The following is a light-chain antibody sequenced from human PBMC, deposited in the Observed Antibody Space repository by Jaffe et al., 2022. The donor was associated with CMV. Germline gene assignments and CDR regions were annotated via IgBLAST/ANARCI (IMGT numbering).Light chain of an antibody. CDR2: GND. J-gene: IGLJ3*02. V-gene: IGLV1-44*01. Sequence: QSVLTQPPSASGAPGQGVTISCSGSSSNIGTNTVSWYQQVSGTAPKLLINGNDQRPSGVPDRFSGSKSGTSASLAISGLQSEDEADYYCAAWDDSPDAWVFGGGTKLTVL. CDR3: AAWDDSPDAWV. CDR1: SSNIGTNT.